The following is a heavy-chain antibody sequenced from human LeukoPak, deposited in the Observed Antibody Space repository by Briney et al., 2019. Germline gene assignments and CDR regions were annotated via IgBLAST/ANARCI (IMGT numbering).Heavy chain of an antibody. J-gene: IGHJ5*02. CDR1: GGSISSGGYY. CDR2: IYYSGST. Sequence: TLSLTCTVSGGSISSGGYYWSWIRQHPGKGLEWIGYIYYSGSTYYNPSLKSRVTISVDTSKNQFSLKLSSVTAADTAVYYCARDLPRENSYAYGFWFDPWGQGTLVTVPS. V-gene: IGHV4-31*03. CDR3: ARDLPRENSYAYGFWFDP. D-gene: IGHD3-16*01.